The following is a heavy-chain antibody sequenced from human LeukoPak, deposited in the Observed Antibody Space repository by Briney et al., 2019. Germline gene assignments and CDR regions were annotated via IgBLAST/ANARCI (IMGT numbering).Heavy chain of an antibody. D-gene: IGHD2-15*01. V-gene: IGHV4-39*01. CDR3: VEASQWSINY. CDR1: GGSISSSRYY. CDR2: IYYSGTT. Sequence: SETLSLTCTVSGGSISSSRYYWGWIRQPPGKGLEWIVVIYYSGTTYHNPSLKSRVTVSVDKSKNQFSLNLSSVTDADTAVYYCVEASQWSINYWGQGTLVTVSS. J-gene: IGHJ4*02.